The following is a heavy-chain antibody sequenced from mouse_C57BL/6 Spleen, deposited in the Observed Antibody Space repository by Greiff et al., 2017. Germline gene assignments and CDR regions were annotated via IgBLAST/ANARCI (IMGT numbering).Heavy chain of an antibody. D-gene: IGHD1-1*01. CDR1: GYTFTSYW. CDR2: IYPGSGST. CDR3: ARGRDYYGSLDY. Sequence: VQLQQPGAELVKPGASVKMSCKASGYTFTSYWITWVKQRPGQGLEWIGDIYPGSGSTNYNEKFKSKATLTVDTSYSTAYMQLSSLTSEDSAVYYCARGRDYYGSLDYWGQGTSLTVSS. J-gene: IGHJ2*02. V-gene: IGHV1-55*01.